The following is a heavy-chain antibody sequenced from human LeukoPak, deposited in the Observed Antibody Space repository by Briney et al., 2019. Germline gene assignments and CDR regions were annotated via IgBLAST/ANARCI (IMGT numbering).Heavy chain of an antibody. D-gene: IGHD4-4*01. CDR2: IYYSGST. V-gene: IGHV4-31*03. CDR3: ARGTYSTPSWFDP. Sequence: PSQTLSLTCTVSGGSISSGGYYWSWIRQHPGKGLEWIGYIYYSGSTYYNPFLKSRVTISVDTSKNQFSLKLSSVTAADTAVYYCARGTYSTPSWFDPWGQGTLVTVSS. CDR1: GGSISSGGYY. J-gene: IGHJ5*02.